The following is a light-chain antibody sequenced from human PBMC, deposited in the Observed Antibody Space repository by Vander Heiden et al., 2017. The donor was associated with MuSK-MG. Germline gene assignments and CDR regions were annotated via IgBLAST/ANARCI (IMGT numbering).Light chain of an antibody. V-gene: IGKV1-9*01. Sequence: IQLTQSPSSLSASVGDRVTITCRASQGISSYLAWYQQKPGKAPKLLIYSASTLQSGVSSRFSASGSGTDFTFSISSLHPEDFATYYCQQISSFPRTFGGGTRVEIK. J-gene: IGKJ4*01. CDR1: QGISSY. CDR3: QQISSFPRT. CDR2: SAS.